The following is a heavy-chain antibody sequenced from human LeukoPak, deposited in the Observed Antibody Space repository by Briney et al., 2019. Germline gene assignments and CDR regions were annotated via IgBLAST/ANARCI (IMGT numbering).Heavy chain of an antibody. J-gene: IGHJ4*02. Sequence: GGSLRLSCAASGFTFSSYAMSWVRQAPGKGLEWVSAVTGGGGTTYYADSVKGRFTISRDNSKNTLYLQMNSLRAEDTAVYYCAKGGSGSASGRFSDYWGQGTLVTVSS. CDR1: GFTFSSYA. V-gene: IGHV3-23*01. CDR3: AKGGSGSASGRFSDY. CDR2: VTGGGGTT. D-gene: IGHD3-10*01.